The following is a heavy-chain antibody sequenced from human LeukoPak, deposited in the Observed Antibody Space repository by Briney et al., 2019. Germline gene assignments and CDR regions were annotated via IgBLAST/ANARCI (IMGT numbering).Heavy chain of an antibody. J-gene: IGHJ5*02. V-gene: IGHV1-2*02. CDR1: GYTFTGYY. CDR3: ARADRLHGGPYLIGP. Sequence: ASVKVSCKASGYTFTGYYMHWVRQAPGQGLEWMGWINPNSGGTSAAQKFQGRVTMTRDTSITTVYMEVSWLTSDDTAIYYCARADRLHGGPYLIGPWGQGTLVTVSS. CDR2: INPNSGGT. D-gene: IGHD2-21*01.